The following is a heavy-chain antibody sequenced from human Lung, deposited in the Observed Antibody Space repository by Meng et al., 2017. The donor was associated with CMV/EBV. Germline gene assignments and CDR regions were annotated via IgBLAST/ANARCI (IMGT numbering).Heavy chain of an antibody. CDR3: ARDTGYDDAFDI. V-gene: IGHV3-7*01. CDR1: GFTFSSYW. CDR2: IKQDGSEK. Sequence: GESLKISCAASGFTFSSYWMSWVRQAPGKGLEWVANIKQDGSEKYYVDSVKGRFTISRDNAKNSLYLQMSSLRAEDTAVYYCARDTGYDDAFDIWGQGTMVTVSS. D-gene: IGHD5-12*01. J-gene: IGHJ3*02.